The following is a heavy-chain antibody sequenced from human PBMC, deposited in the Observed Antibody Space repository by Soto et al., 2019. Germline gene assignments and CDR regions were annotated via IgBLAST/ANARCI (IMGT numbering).Heavy chain of an antibody. V-gene: IGHV1-3*05. CDR3: ARVYAGAAATDY. Sequence: QVQLVQSGAEEKKPGASVKVSCKASGYTFTSYAMHWVRQAPGQRLEWMGWINAGNGNTKYSQKFQGRVTITRDTSASTVYMELRSLRSEDTAVYYCARVYAGAAATDYWGEGTLVTVSS. CDR2: INAGNGNT. CDR1: GYTFTSYA. D-gene: IGHD2-15*01. J-gene: IGHJ4*02.